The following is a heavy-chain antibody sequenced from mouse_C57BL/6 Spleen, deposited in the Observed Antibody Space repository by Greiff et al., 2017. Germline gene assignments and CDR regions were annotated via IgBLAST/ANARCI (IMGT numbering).Heavy chain of an antibody. Sequence: QVQLKQPGAELVKPGASVKVSCKASGYTFTSYWMHWVKQRPGQGLEWIGRIHPSDSGTNYNQKFKGKATLTVDKSSSTAYMQLSSLTSEDSAVYYCAIGDYDEAMDYWGQGTSVTVSS. CDR1: GYTFTSYW. V-gene: IGHV1-74*01. J-gene: IGHJ4*01. CDR2: IHPSDSGT. D-gene: IGHD2-4*01. CDR3: AIGDYDEAMDY.